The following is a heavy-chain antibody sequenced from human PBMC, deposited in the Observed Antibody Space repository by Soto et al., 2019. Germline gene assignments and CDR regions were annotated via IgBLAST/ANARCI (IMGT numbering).Heavy chain of an antibody. Sequence: SETLSLTCTVSGGSISSSSYYWGWIRQPPGKGLAWIGSIYYSGSTYYNPSLKSRVTISVDTSKNKFSLKLISVTAADTAVDVCARGGGCVTAMVNGFDPWGQGTLVTVSS. V-gene: IGHV4-39*07. CDR2: IYYSGST. D-gene: IGHD5-18*01. CDR3: ARGGGCVTAMVNGFDP. CDR1: GGSISSSSYY. J-gene: IGHJ5*02.